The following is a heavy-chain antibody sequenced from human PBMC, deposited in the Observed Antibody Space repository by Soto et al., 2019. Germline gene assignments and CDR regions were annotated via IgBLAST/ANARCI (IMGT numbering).Heavy chain of an antibody. CDR3: AKGGRQWLVTSDFNY. V-gene: IGHV3-30*18. CDR1: GFTFSDYA. D-gene: IGHD6-19*01. Sequence: VQLVESGGGVVQPGRSLRLSCAASGFTFSDYAMHWVRQAPGKGLEWVAVVSHDGRNTHYADSVKGRVTISRDSSKNTVSLDMTSLRAEDTAVSYCAKGGRQWLVTSDFNYWGQGALVTVSS. J-gene: IGHJ4*02. CDR2: VSHDGRNT.